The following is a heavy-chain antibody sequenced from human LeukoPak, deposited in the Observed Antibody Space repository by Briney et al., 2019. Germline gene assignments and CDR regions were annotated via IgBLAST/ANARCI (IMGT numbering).Heavy chain of an antibody. CDR3: ARSGVVSSARGYWYFDL. J-gene: IGHJ2*01. V-gene: IGHV4-4*07. D-gene: IGHD3-22*01. CDR2: IYTSGST. CDR1: GGSISSYY. Sequence: SETLSLTCTVPGGSISSYYWSWIRQPAGKGLEWIGRIYTSGSTNYNPSLKSRVTMSVDTSKNQFSLKLSSVTAADTAVYYCARSGVVSSARGYWYFDLWGRGTLVTVSS.